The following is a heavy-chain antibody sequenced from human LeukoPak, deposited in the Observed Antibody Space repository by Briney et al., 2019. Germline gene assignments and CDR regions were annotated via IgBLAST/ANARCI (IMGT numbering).Heavy chain of an antibody. CDR3: ARDLIGRGYSYGYYYYGMDV. V-gene: IGHV1-46*01. CDR2: INPSGGST. CDR1: GYTFTSYY. Sequence: ASVKVSCKASGYTFTSYYMHWVRQASGQGLEWMGIINPSGGSTSYAQKFQGRVTMTRDTSTSTVYMELSSLRSEDTAVYYCARDLIGRGYSYGYYYYGMDVWGQGTTVTVSS. J-gene: IGHJ6*02. D-gene: IGHD5-18*01.